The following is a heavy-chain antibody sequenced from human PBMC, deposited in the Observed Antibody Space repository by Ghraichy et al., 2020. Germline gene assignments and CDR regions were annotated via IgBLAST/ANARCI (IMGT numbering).Heavy chain of an antibody. D-gene: IGHD2-15*01. CDR1: GSSFTSYW. V-gene: IGHV5-51*01. CDR2: IYPGDSDT. Sequence: GESLNISCKGSGSSFTSYWIGWVRQMPGKGLEWMGIIYPGDSDTRYSPSFQGQVTISADKSISTAYLQWSSLKASDTAMYYCARRARYCSGGSCSPMYFDYWGQGTLVTVSS. J-gene: IGHJ4*02. CDR3: ARRARYCSGGSCSPMYFDY.